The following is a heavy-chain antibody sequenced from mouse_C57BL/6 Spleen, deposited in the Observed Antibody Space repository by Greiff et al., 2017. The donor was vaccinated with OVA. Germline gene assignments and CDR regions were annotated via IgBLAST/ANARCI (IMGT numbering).Heavy chain of an antibody. J-gene: IGHJ3*01. V-gene: IGHV5-6*01. Sequence: EVQLVESGGDLVKPGGSLKLSCAASGFTFSSYGMPWVRQTPDQRLEWVATISSGGSYTYYPDSVKGRFTISRDNAKNTLYLQMSSLKSEDTAMYYCARGDGPAWFAYWGQGTLVTVSA. D-gene: IGHD2-3*01. CDR3: ARGDGPAWFAY. CDR1: GFTFSSYG. CDR2: ISSGGSYT.